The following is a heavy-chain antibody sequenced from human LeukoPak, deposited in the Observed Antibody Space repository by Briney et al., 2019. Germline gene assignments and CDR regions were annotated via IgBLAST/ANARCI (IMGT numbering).Heavy chain of an antibody. CDR2: INHSGST. CDR3: ASLAAAAFSHDY. J-gene: IGHJ4*02. CDR1: GGSFSGYY. V-gene: IGHV4-34*01. D-gene: IGHD6-13*01. Sequence: SDTLSLTCAVYGGSFSGYYWSWLRQPPGKGLEWIGEINHSGSTNYNPSLKSRVTISVDTSKNQFSLKLSSVTAADTAVYYWASLAAAAFSHDYWGQGTLVTVSS.